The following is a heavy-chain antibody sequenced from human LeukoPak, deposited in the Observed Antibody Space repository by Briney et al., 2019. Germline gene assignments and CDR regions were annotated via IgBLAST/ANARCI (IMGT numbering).Heavy chain of an antibody. V-gene: IGHV5-51*01. CDR1: GYSFTSYW. D-gene: IGHD2-15*01. Sequence: GESLKISCNGSGYSFTSYWIGWVRQMPGKGLEWMGIIYPGDSDTRYSPSFQGQVTISADKSISTAYLQWSSLKASDTAMYYCARSRAAQDDAFDIWGQGTMVTVSS. J-gene: IGHJ3*02. CDR3: ARSRAAQDDAFDI. CDR2: IYPGDSDT.